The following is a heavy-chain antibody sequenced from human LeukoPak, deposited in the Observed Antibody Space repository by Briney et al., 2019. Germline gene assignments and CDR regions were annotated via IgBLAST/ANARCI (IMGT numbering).Heavy chain of an antibody. J-gene: IGHJ4*02. V-gene: IGHV4-59*01. CDR3: ARYTWSSSDSDY. CDR1: GGSISSYY. CDR2: IYYSGST. D-gene: IGHD6-6*01. Sequence: SETLSLTCTVSGGSISSYYWSWIRQPPGKGLGWIGYIYYSGSTNYNPSLKSRVTISVDTSKNQFSLKLSSVTAADTAVYYCARYTWSSSDSDYWGQGTLVTVSS.